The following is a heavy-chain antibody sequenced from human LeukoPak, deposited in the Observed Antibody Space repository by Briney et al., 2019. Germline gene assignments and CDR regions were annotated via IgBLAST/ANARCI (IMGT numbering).Heavy chain of an antibody. CDR3: ARTYYDFWSGYYLPKQKDPLFDY. CDR2: ISSSGSTI. CDR1: GFTFSSYE. Sequence: PGGSLRLSCAASGFTFSSYEMNWVRQAPGKGLEWVSYISSSGSTIYYADSVKGRFTISRDNAKNSLYLQMNSLRAEDTAVYYCARTYYDFWSGYYLPKQKDPLFDYWGQGTLVTVSS. V-gene: IGHV3-48*03. D-gene: IGHD3-3*01. J-gene: IGHJ4*02.